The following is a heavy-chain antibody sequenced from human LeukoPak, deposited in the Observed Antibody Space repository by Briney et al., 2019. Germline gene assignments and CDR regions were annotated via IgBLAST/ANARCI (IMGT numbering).Heavy chain of an antibody. CDR1: GFPFSTYA. CDR3: VRRTMSAFDQ. CDR2: ISGRGNGT. V-gene: IGHV3-23*01. Sequence: GGSLRLSCSASGFPFSTYAMNWVRQVPGKGLQWLAGISGRGNGTYYADSLKGRFTISRDNSKNTIYLQMSSLRGEDTAIYWCVRRTMSAFDQWGQGTQVTVSS. J-gene: IGHJ4*02. D-gene: IGHD5-24*01.